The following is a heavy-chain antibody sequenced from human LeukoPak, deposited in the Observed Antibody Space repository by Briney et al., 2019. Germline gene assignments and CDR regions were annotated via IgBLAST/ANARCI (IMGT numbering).Heavy chain of an antibody. Sequence: ASVKVSCKASGYTFISDDINWVRQASGQGLEWMGWMNPNSGNTGYAQKFQGRVTITRSTSISTAYMELSSLRSEDTAVYYCAKDHINKAVAGMFRAVSSLYYFDYWGQGTLVTVSS. D-gene: IGHD6-19*01. CDR3: AKDHINKAVAGMFRAVSSLYYFDY. J-gene: IGHJ4*02. CDR2: MNPNSGNT. CDR1: GYTFISDD. V-gene: IGHV1-8*03.